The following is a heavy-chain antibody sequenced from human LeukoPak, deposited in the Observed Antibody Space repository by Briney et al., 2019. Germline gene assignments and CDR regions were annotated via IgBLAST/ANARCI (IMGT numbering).Heavy chain of an antibody. CDR3: ARANIGHSGYDYYGLDV. V-gene: IGHV3-21*01. D-gene: IGHD1-26*01. Sequence: PGGSLRLSCAASGFTFSTYSMNWVRQAPGKGLEWVSSIVSSGSYIYYADSVKGRFTISRDNAKKSLYLQMNSLRAEDTAVYYCARANIGHSGYDYYGLDVWGQGTTVTVSS. CDR2: IVSSGSYI. CDR1: GFTFSTYS. J-gene: IGHJ6*02.